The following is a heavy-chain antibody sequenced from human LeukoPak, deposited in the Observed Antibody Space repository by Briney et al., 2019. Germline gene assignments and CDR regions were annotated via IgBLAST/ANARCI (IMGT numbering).Heavy chain of an antibody. CDR3: ARNTYGYKFSMDV. CDR1: GYTFTSYY. J-gene: IGHJ6*03. D-gene: IGHD5-24*01. Sequence: ASVKVSCKPSGYTFTSYYMHWVRQAPGQGLEWVGWVTAFNENTHYSRKVQGRVTMTRDTSTSTAYMELRSLRFDDTAVYYCARNTYGYKFSMDVWGKGTTVTVSS. V-gene: IGHV1/OR15-2*02. CDR2: VTAFNENT.